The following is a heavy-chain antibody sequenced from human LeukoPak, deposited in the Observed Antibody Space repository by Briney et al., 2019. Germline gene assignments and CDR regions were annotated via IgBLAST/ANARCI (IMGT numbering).Heavy chain of an antibody. D-gene: IGHD6-13*01. CDR2: FDPEDGET. Sequence: ASVKVSCKVSGYTLTELSMHWVRQAPGKGLEWMGGFDPEDGETIYAQKFQGRVTMTEDTSTDTAYMELSSLRSEDTAVYYCATLGFSSSWCWFDPWGQGTLVTVSS. CDR1: GYTLTELS. CDR3: ATLGFSSSWCWFDP. J-gene: IGHJ5*02. V-gene: IGHV1-24*01.